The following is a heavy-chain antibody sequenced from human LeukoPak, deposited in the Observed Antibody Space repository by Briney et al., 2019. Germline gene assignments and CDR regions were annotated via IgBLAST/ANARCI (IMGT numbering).Heavy chain of an antibody. J-gene: IGHJ4*02. D-gene: IGHD4-11*01. Sequence: GGSLRLSCAASGFTVSSNYMSWVRQAPGKGLEWVSVIYSGGSTYYADSVQGRFTISRDNSKNTLYLQMNSLSAEDTAVYYCAKNKRASRYSSIDFWGQGTLVTVSS. CDR2: IYSGGST. CDR3: AKNKRASRYSSIDF. CDR1: GFTVSSNY. V-gene: IGHV3-53*01.